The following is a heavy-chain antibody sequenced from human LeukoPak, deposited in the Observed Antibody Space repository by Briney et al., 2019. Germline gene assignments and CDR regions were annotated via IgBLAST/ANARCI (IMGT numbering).Heavy chain of an antibody. D-gene: IGHD4-17*01. CDR3: AREVALYGDYIRGSGYFDY. J-gene: IGHJ4*02. Sequence: GASVKVSCKASGYTFTSYYMHWVRQAPGQGLEWMGIINPSGGSTSYAQKFQGRVTMTRDMSTSTVYMELSSLRSEDTAVYYCAREVALYGDYIRGSGYFDYWGQGTLVTVSS. V-gene: IGHV1-46*01. CDR1: GYTFTSYY. CDR2: INPSGGST.